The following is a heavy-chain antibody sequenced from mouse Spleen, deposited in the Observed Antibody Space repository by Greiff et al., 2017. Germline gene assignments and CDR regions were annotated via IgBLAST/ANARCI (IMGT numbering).Heavy chain of an antibody. D-gene: IGHD2-4*01. V-gene: IGHV2-5-1*01. J-gene: IGHJ4*01. CDR1: GFSLTSYG. CDR2: IWRGGST. Sequence: QVQLQQSGPSLVQPSQSLSITCTVSGFSLTSYGVHWVRQSPGKGLEWLGVIWRGGSTDYNAAFMSRLSITKDNSKSQVFFKMNSLQADDTAIYYCAKKMITTSYAMDYWGQGTSVTVSS. CDR3: AKKMITTSYAMDY.